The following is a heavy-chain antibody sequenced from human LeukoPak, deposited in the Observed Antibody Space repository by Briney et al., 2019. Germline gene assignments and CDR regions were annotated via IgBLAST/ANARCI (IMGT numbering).Heavy chain of an antibody. CDR2: ISDSGGRT. CDR1: GITLSNYG. D-gene: IGHD3-22*01. J-gene: IGHJ4*02. CDR3: AKRGVVIRVILVGFHKEANYFDS. V-gene: IGHV3-23*01. Sequence: GGSLRLSCAVSGITLSNYGMSWVRQAPGKGLEWVAGISDSGGRTKYADSVKGRFTISRDNPKNTLYLQMNSLRPEDTAVYFCAKRGVVIRVILVGFHKEANYFDSWGQGVLDTVSS.